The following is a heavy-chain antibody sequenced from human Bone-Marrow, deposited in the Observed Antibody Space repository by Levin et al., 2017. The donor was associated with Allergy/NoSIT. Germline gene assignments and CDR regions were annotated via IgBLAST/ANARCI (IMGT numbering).Heavy chain of an antibody. Sequence: SVKVSCTASGGSFSSYAFSWVRQAPGQGLELMGRIFPLFSTTNYAQTFQGRVTITADATTTTAYIELSNLRSEDTAIYYCAADRGYGDQGRTFGSWGQGTLVTVSS. CDR3: AADRGYGDQGRTFGS. V-gene: IGHV1-69*13. J-gene: IGHJ4*02. D-gene: IGHD4-17*01. CDR2: IFPLFSTT. CDR1: GGSFSSYA.